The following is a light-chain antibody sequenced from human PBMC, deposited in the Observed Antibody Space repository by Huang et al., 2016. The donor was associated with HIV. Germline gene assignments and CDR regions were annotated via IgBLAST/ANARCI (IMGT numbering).Light chain of an antibody. V-gene: IGKV1-39*01. CDR1: QGISSN. CDR2: AAS. CDR3: QQSYSTLRT. J-gene: IGKJ2*01. Sequence: DIQMTQSPSSLSASVGDRVTITFRAIQGISSNLNWYQQKPGKAPKLLIYAASSLQSGVPSRFSGSGFGTDFTLTISSLQPEDFATYYCQQSYSTLRTFGQGTKLEIK.